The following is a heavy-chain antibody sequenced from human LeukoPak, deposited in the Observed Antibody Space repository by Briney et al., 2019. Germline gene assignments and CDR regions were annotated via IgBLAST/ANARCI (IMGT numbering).Heavy chain of an antibody. V-gene: IGHV4-61*02. CDR1: GGSISSGSYY. CDR3: ARVASTYYYDSSGYYYDPLFDY. D-gene: IGHD3-22*01. Sequence: PSETLSLTCTVSGGSISSGSYYWSWIRQPAGKGLEWIVRIYTSGSTNYNPSRKSRVTISVDTSKNQFSLKLSSVTAADTAVYYCARVASTYYYDSSGYYYDPLFDYWGQGTLVTVSS. J-gene: IGHJ4*02. CDR2: IYTSGST.